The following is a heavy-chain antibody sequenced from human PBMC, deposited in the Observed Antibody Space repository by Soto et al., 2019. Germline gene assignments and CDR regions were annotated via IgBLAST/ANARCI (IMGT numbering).Heavy chain of an antibody. CDR1: GFSISSSSYY. D-gene: IGHD6-13*01. CDR2: IYYSEST. Sequence: PSESLSLTCPVSGFSISSSSYYWGRLRQPPGRGLEWIGSIYYSESTYYNPALKSRVTISVDTSKNQFSLKLSSVTAADTAVYYCARPRIAAAEGVNWFDPWGQGTLVTVSS. V-gene: IGHV4-39*01. J-gene: IGHJ5*02. CDR3: ARPRIAAAEGVNWFDP.